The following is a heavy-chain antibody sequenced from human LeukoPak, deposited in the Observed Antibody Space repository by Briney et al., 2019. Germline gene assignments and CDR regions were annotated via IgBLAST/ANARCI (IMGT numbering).Heavy chain of an antibody. D-gene: IGHD6-19*01. CDR1: GGTFSSYA. CDR2: IIPISATT. V-gene: IGHV1-69*01. J-gene: IGHJ4*02. Sequence: GASVKVSCKASGGTFSSYALSWVRQAPGPGLEWMGGIIPISATTNYAQKFQGRVTITADESTSTAYMELSSLRSEDTAIYYCATSAYSGGLFGYWGQGTLVTVSS. CDR3: ATSAYSGGLFGY.